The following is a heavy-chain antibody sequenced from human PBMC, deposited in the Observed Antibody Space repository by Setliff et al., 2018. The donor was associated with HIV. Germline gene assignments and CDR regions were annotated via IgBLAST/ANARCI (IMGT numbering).Heavy chain of an antibody. V-gene: IGHV4-34*01. CDR2: INHSGST. CDR1: GGSFNGYS. Sequence: ETLSLTCAVYGGSFNGYSWTWIRQPPGKGLEWIGGINHSGSTNYNPSLKSRVTISVDTSKSQFSLRLNSVTAADTAVYYCARESPSSSWFYFDFWGQGTLVTSPQ. CDR3: ARESPSSSWFYFDF. D-gene: IGHD6-13*01. J-gene: IGHJ4*02.